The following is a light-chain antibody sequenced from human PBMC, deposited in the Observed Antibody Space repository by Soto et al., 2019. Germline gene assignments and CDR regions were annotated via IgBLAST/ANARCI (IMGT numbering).Light chain of an antibody. V-gene: IGKV3-20*01. J-gene: IGKJ4*01. CDR3: QQYGSSPLT. Sequence: EIVLTQSPGTLSLSPGERATLSCRASQRVRSSSLAWYQQKPGQAPRLLIYGAYSRATGTPDRFSGSGSGTDFTLTISRLEPEDVAVYYCQQYGSSPLTFGGGTKVEIK. CDR2: GAY. CDR1: QRVRSSS.